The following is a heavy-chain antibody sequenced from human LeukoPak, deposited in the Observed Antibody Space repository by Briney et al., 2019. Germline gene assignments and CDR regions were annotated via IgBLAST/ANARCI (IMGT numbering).Heavy chain of an antibody. CDR3: STDPRLLMY. CDR2: ISSSSSYI. D-gene: IGHD2-8*01. V-gene: IGHV3-21*04. J-gene: IGHJ4*01. CDR1: GFTFSSYA. Sequence: PGGSLRLSCAASGFTFSSYAMSWVRQAPGKGLEWVSSISSSSSYIYYADSVKGRFTISRDNAKNSLYLQMDSLRPEDTALYYCSTDPRLLMYWGHGTLVTVSS.